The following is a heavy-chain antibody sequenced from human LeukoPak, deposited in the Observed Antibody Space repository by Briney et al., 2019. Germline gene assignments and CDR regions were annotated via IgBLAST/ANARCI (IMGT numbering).Heavy chain of an antibody. CDR2: IKSKVDGGTT. V-gene: IGHV3-15*01. CDR3: VTDPPMTGGRWFDP. D-gene: IGHD3-9*01. Sequence: GGSLRLSCTVSGGVFRDFWMTWVRQAPGKGPEWLGRIKSKVDGGTTDYAPAVKGRVTISRDDSRNTLFLQMNSLKVEDTAVYHCVTDPPMTGGRWFDPRGQGTLVTVSS. CDR1: GGVFRDFW. J-gene: IGHJ5*02.